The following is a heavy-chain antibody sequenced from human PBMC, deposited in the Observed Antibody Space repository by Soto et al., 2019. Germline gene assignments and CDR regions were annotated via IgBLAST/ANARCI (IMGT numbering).Heavy chain of an antibody. D-gene: IGHD3-10*01. CDR3: AKVLHYYGSGSYEGDWVDP. J-gene: IGHJ5*02. CDR2: ISGSGGTT. CDR1: GFTFSTFSSYA. V-gene: IGHV3-23*01. Sequence: EVQLLESGGALVQPGGSLRLSCAASGFTFSTFSSYAMSWVRQAPGKGLEWVSAISGSGGTTYYADSVKGRFALSRDNSESTLYLQMNYLRADDTAVYYCAKVLHYYGSGSYEGDWVDPWGQGSLVIVSS.